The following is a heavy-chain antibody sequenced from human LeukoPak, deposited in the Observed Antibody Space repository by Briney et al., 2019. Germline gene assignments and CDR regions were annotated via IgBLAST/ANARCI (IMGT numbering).Heavy chain of an antibody. J-gene: IGHJ4*02. V-gene: IGHV3-30*18. D-gene: IGHD1-26*01. Sequence: PGGSLRLSCAASGFTFSSYGMHWVRQAPGKGLEWVAVISYDGSNKYYADSVKGRFTISRDNSKNTLYLQMNSLRAEDTAVYYCAKTIGSYPPYYFDYWGQGTLVTVPS. CDR3: AKTIGSYPPYYFDY. CDR2: ISYDGSNK. CDR1: GFTFSSYG.